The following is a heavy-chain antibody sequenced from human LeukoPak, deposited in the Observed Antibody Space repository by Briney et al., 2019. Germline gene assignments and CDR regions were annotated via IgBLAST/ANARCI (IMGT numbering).Heavy chain of an antibody. D-gene: IGHD3-3*01. CDR3: VGHFGAWHYFDY. J-gene: IGHJ4*02. V-gene: IGHV3-30*04. CDR1: GFSFSSYA. Sequence: GGSLRLSCAASGFSFSSYAYHWCRQAPAKGLGMLATISYDGSDKNTVSVKGRFTISRDNSNNTLYLQMNSLRAEDTAVYYCVGHFGAWHYFDYWGQGTLVTVSS. CDR2: ISYDGSDK.